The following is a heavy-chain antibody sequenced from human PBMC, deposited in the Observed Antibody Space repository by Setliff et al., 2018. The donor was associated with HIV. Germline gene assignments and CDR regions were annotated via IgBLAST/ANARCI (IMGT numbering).Heavy chain of an antibody. CDR2: MTASGSKI. D-gene: IGHD5-12*01. CDR1: GFTFSTYE. CDR3: AKGASFSGSYFDY. J-gene: IGHJ4*02. V-gene: IGHV3-48*03. Sequence: GGSLRLSCATSGFTFSTYEMNWVRQAPGKGLEWVSYMTASGSKIYYADSVKGRFTISRDNAKNSLYLQMNSLRAEDTAVYYCAKGASFSGSYFDYWGQGTLVTVSS.